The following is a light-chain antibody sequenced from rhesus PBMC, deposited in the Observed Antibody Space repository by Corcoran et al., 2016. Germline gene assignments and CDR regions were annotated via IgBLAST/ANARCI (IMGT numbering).Light chain of an antibody. CDR1: QGISNN. V-gene: IGKV1-25*01. J-gene: IGKJ1*01. CDR3: KHGYGIPPT. CDR2: DAS. Sequence: DIQMTQSPSSLSATVGDTVTITCRASQGISNNLAWYQPKPGKDPKLLIDDASSVQIGVPSRFRGGGSGKDVTITISSMQAEGFAAYYWKHGYGIPPTFGQGTKVEIK.